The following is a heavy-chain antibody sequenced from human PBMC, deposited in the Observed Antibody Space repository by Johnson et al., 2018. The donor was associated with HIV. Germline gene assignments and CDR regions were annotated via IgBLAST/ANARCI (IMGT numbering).Heavy chain of an antibody. J-gene: IGHJ3*02. CDR1: GFTFNNYA. CDR2: ISYDGSNI. CDR3: ARVRAIGGWSIDI. Sequence: QVQLVESGGGVVQPGRSLRLSCAASGFTFNNYAIHWVRQAPGKGLEWVAVISYDGSNIYYADSVKGRFTISRDNSKNPLYLQMNSLRAEDTALYYCARVRAIGGWSIDIWGQGTMVTVSS. D-gene: IGHD2-15*01. V-gene: IGHV3-30*14.